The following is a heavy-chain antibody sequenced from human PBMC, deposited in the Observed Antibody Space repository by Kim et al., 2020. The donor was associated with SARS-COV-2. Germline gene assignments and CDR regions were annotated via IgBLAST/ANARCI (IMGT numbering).Heavy chain of an antibody. Sequence: GGSMRLSCAASGFTFSSYSMNWVRQAPGKGLEWVSSISSSSSYIYYADSVKGRFTISRDNAKNSLYLQMNSLRAEDTAVYYCARGVVVVITMGMDVWGQGTTVTVSS. V-gene: IGHV3-21*01. CDR2: ISSSSSYI. D-gene: IGHD3-22*01. CDR3: ARGVVVVITMGMDV. J-gene: IGHJ6*02. CDR1: GFTFSSYS.